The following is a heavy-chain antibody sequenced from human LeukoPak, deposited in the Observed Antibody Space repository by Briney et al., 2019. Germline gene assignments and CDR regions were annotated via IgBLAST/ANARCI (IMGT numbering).Heavy chain of an antibody. CDR2: ISGSGTNT. Sequence: GGSLRLSCAASGFTFSSSAMSWVRQAPGKGLEWVSAISGSGTNTYYADSVKGRFTISRDNAKNSLYLQMNSLRTEDTAVYYCAREGSDWNYYYYMDVWGKGTTVTVSS. D-gene: IGHD6-19*01. J-gene: IGHJ6*03. V-gene: IGHV3-23*01. CDR1: GFTFSSSA. CDR3: AREGSDWNYYYYMDV.